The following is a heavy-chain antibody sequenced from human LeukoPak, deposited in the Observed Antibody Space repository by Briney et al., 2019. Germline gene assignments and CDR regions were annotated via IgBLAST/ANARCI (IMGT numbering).Heavy chain of an antibody. Sequence: PGGSLRLSCAASGFTFTSYSMNWVRQAPGKGLEWVSTISGGGGSTYYADSVKGRFTISRDNSKNTLYLQMNSLRAEDTAVYYCVKGPGRYCSGGNCYPDYWGQGALVTVSS. CDR3: VKGPGRYCSGGNCYPDY. CDR2: ISGGGGST. CDR1: GFTFTSYS. V-gene: IGHV3-23*01. J-gene: IGHJ4*02. D-gene: IGHD2-15*01.